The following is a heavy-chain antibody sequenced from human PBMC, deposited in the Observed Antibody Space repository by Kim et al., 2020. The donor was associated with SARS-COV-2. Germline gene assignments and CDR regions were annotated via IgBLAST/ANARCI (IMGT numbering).Heavy chain of an antibody. CDR2: ISSSSSYT. J-gene: IGHJ3*02. CDR1: GFTFSDYY. V-gene: IGHV3-11*03. D-gene: IGHD4-4*01. CDR3: ARHSTVTTGGEGGYDAFDI. Sequence: GGSLRLSCAASGFTFSDYYMSWIRQAPGKGLEWVSYISSSSSYTNYADSVKGRFTISRDNAKNSLYLQMNSLRAEDTAVYYCARHSTVTTGGEGGYDAFDIWGQGTMVTVSS.